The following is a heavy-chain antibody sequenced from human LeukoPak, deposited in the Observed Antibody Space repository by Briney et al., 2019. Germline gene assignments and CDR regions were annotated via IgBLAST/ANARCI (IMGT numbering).Heavy chain of an antibody. J-gene: IGHJ4*02. D-gene: IGHD6-19*01. CDR1: GFTFSSYR. Sequence: GGSLRLSCAASGFTFSSYRMNWVRQAPGKGLEWVSSISSSSSYIYYADSVRGRFTISRDNAKNSLYLQMNSLRAEDTAVYYCARVGTSSSGWQFDYWGQGTLVTVSS. V-gene: IGHV3-21*01. CDR3: ARVGTSSSGWQFDY. CDR2: ISSSSSYI.